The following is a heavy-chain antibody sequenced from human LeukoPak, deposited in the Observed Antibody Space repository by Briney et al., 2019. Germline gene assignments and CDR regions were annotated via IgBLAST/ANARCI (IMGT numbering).Heavy chain of an antibody. CDR1: GFTFGDYA. J-gene: IGHJ4*02. CDR3: AKLARAAVSDY. CDR2: ISWNSGDI. V-gene: IGHV3-9*01. D-gene: IGHD6-13*01. Sequence: PGGSLRLSCAASGFTFGDYAMHWVRQAPGKGLEWLSGISWNSGDIAYADSVKGRFTISRDNAKNSLYLQMNSLRPDDTALYHCAKLARAAVSDYWGQGNLVTVSS.